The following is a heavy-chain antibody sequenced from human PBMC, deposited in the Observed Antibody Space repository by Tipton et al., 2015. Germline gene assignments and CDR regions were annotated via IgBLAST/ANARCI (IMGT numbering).Heavy chain of an antibody. CDR2: IYHSGST. J-gene: IGHJ3*01. D-gene: IGHD6-25*01. CDR1: GASLSNHY. CDR3: ARAFAARDTFDV. Sequence: TLSLTCTVSGASLSNHYWTWVRQPPGKGLEWIGEIYHSGSTNYNPSLKSRVTISVDKSKNQFSLKLSSVTAADTAVYYCARAFAARDTFDVWGQGTMVTVSS. V-gene: IGHV4-59*11.